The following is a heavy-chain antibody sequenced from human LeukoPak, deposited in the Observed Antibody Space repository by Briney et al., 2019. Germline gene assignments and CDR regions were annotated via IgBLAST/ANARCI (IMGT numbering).Heavy chain of an antibody. CDR2: IYYNGIT. J-gene: IGHJ5*02. CDR1: GGSIFSGDCY. CDR3: ARGDYNDGAGYLDH. Sequence: KPSETLSLTCTVSGGSIFSGDCYWNWIRQPPGKGLEWIGYIYYNGITYYNPSLESRVTISVDTSKNQFSLKLSSVTAADAAVYYCARGDYNDGAGYLDHWGQGTLVPVSS. D-gene: IGHD3-22*01. V-gene: IGHV4-30-4*01.